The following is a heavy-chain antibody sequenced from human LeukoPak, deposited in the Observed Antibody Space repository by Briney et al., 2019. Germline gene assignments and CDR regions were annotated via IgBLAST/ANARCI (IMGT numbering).Heavy chain of an antibody. CDR1: GFTFSSYG. J-gene: IGHJ4*02. Sequence: GGSLRLSCAASGFTFSSYGMHWVRQAPGKGLEWVAVISYDGSNKYYADSVKGRFTISRDNSKNTLYLQMNSLRAEDTAVYYCAKDVSPKYYYDSSVMIDYWGQGTLVTVSS. D-gene: IGHD3-22*01. CDR2: ISYDGSNK. V-gene: IGHV3-30*18. CDR3: AKDVSPKYYYDSSVMIDY.